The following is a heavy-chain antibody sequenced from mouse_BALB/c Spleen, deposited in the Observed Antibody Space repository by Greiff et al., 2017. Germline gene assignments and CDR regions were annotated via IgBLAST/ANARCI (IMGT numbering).Heavy chain of an antibody. CDR2: IDPANGNT. D-gene: IGHD2-4*01. Sequence: DVKLQESGAELVKPGASVKLSCTASGFNIKDTYMHWVKQRPEQGLEWIGRIDPANGNTKYDPKFQGKATITADTSSNTAYLQLSSLTSEDTAVYYCARGITTGYFDYWGQGTTLTVSS. J-gene: IGHJ2*01. CDR1: GFNIKDTY. CDR3: ARGITTGYFDY. V-gene: IGHV14-3*02.